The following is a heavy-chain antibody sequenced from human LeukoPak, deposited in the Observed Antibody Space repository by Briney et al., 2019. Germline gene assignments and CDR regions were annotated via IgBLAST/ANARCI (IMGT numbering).Heavy chain of an antibody. Sequence: SETLSLTCTVSGGSISSGSYYWSRIRQPAGKGLEWIGRIYTSGSTNYNPSLKSRVTISVDTSKNQFSLKLSSVTAADTAVYYCARPGLRWSHHAFDIWGQGTMVTVSS. CDR3: ARPGLRWSHHAFDI. D-gene: IGHD4-23*01. CDR1: GGSISSGSYY. J-gene: IGHJ3*02. CDR2: IYTSGST. V-gene: IGHV4-61*02.